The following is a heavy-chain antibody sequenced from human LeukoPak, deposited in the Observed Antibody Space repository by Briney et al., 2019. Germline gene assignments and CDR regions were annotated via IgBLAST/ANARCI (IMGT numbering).Heavy chain of an antibody. CDR3: ARASTTVTPFDY. V-gene: IGHV1-46*01. CDR2: INPSGGST. J-gene: IGHJ4*02. CDR1: GYTFTSYY. Sequence: VSVKVSCKASGYTFTSYYMHWVRQPPGQGLEWMGIINPSGGSTSYAQKFQGRVTMTRDTSTSTVYMELSSLRSEDTAVYYCARASTTVTPFDYWGQGTLVTVSS. D-gene: IGHD4-17*01.